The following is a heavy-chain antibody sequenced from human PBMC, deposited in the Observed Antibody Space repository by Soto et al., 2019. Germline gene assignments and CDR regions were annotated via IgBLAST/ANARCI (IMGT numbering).Heavy chain of an antibody. CDR1: GGSFSGYY. J-gene: IGHJ4*02. CDR3: ARVYSGSYLNFDY. CDR2: INHSGST. Sequence: PSETLSLTCAVYGGSFSGYYWSWIRQPPGKGLEWIGEINHSGSTNYNPSLKSRVTISVDTSKNQFSLKLSSVTAADTAVYYCARVYSGSYLNFDYWGQGTLVTVSS. V-gene: IGHV4-34*01. D-gene: IGHD3-10*01.